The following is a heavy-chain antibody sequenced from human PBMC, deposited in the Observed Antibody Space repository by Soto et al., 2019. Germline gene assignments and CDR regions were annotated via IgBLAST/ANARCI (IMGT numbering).Heavy chain of an antibody. J-gene: IGHJ5*02. D-gene: IGHD3-10*01. CDR1: GYTFTGYY. CDR3: ARDSDTMVGGVIIYPPKNWFDP. Sequence: QVPLVQSGAEVKKPGASVKVSCKASGYTFTGYYMHWVRQAPGQGLEWMGWINPNSGGTNYAQKFQGWVTMTRDTSISTADMELSRLGSDDTAVYYCARDSDTMVGGVIIYPPKNWFDPWCQGTLVTASS. CDR2: INPNSGGT. V-gene: IGHV1-2*04.